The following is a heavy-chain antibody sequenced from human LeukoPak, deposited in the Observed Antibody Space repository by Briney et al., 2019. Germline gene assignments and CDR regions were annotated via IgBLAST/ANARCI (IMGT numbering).Heavy chain of an antibody. Sequence: KPSETLSLTCTVSGGSISSSSYYWGWIRQPPGKGLEWIGSIYYSGNIYYNPSLKSRITISVDTSKNQFSLKLNSVTAADTAVYYCARGTETTFEGGPYRRYNWFDPWGQGTLVTVSS. V-gene: IGHV4-39*01. D-gene: IGHD4-17*01. CDR1: GGSISSSSYY. J-gene: IGHJ5*02. CDR2: IYYSGNI. CDR3: ARGTETTFEGGPYRRYNWFDP.